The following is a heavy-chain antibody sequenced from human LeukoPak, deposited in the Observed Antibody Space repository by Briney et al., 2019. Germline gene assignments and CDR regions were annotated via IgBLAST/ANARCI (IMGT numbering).Heavy chain of an antibody. Sequence: SETLSLTCTVSGGSISSGGYYWSWIRQPPGKGLEWIGYIYHSGSTYYNPSPKSRVTISVDRSKNQFSLKLSSVTAADTAVYYCARHKPGTYYYGMDVWGQGTTVTVSS. CDR2: IYHSGST. CDR1: GGSISSGGYY. CDR3: ARHKPGTYYYGMDV. V-gene: IGHV4-30-2*01. J-gene: IGHJ6*02. D-gene: IGHD3-16*01.